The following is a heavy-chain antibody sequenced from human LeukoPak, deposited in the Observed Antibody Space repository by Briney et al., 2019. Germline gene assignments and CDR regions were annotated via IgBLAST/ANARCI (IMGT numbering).Heavy chain of an antibody. J-gene: IGHJ4*02. CDR3: ARAGLGGQYLEH. CDR2: MNPNSTNT. V-gene: IGHV1-8*01. CDR1: GYTFTDYH. D-gene: IGHD1-26*01. Sequence: TSVKVSCKASGYTFTDYHINWVRQAPGQGLEWVGWMNPNSTNTGRAQKFQGRVNLTRNTSIQTVYMELSGLTSEDTAVYYCARAGLGGQYLEHWGQGTLVTVSS.